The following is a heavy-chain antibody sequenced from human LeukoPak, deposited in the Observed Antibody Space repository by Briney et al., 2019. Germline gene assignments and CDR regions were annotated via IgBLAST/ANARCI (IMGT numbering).Heavy chain of an antibody. V-gene: IGHV3-33*01. J-gene: IGHJ3*02. CDR2: IWYDGSNK. CDR3: ARAEGYYDSSGNDAFDI. D-gene: IGHD3-22*01. CDR1: GFTFSSYG. Sequence: GGSLRLSCAASGFTFSSYGMHWVPQAPGKGLEWVAVIWYDGSNKYYADSVKGRFTISRDNSKNTLYVQMNSLRAEDTAVYYCARAEGYYDSSGNDAFDIWGQGTMVTVSS.